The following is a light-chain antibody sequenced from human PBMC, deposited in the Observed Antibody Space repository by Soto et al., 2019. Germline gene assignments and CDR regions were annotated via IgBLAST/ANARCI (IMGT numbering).Light chain of an antibody. CDR3: QQYDGLPIT. J-gene: IGKJ4*01. CDR1: QGISNY. V-gene: IGKV1-33*01. Sequence: DIQMTQSPSSLSASVGDRVMITCQASQGISNYLNWYQQKPGKAPKLLISAASNLETGVPSRFSGGGSARHFTFIISSLQPEDIATYYCQQYDGLPITFGGGTKVDI. CDR2: AAS.